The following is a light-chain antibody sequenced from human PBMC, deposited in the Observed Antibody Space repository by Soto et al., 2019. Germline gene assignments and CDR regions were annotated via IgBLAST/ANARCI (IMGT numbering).Light chain of an antibody. CDR1: SSDVGGYNY. J-gene: IGLJ1*01. CDR2: EVS. CDR3: SSYAGRNNFV. Sequence: SALTQPPSASGSPGQSVTISCTGTSSDVGGYNYVSWYQQHPGKAPKLMIYEVSERPSGVPDRFSGSKSSNTASLTVSGLQAEDEADYYCSSYAGRNNFVFGTGTKVTVL. V-gene: IGLV2-8*01.